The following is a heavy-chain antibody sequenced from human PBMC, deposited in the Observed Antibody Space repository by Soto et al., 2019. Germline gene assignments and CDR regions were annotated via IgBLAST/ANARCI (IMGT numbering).Heavy chain of an antibody. CDR1: GFTFSSYA. D-gene: IGHD3-9*01. V-gene: IGHV3-30-3*01. J-gene: IGHJ6*02. Sequence: GGSLRLSCGASGFTFSSYAMHWVRQAPGKGLEWVAVISYDGSNKYYADSVKGRFTISRDNSKNTLYLQMNSLRAEDTAVYYCARDLTPFGILTGYPLYYYGMDVWGQGTTVTAP. CDR2: ISYDGSNK. CDR3: ARDLTPFGILTGYPLYYYGMDV.